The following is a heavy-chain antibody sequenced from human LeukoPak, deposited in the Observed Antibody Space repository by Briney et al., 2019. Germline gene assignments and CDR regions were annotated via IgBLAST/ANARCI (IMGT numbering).Heavy chain of an antibody. CDR2: INEDGSQK. CDR1: GFTFSSYW. D-gene: IGHD5-24*01. J-gene: IGHJ4*02. CDR3: ARDKGWLQFDY. Sequence: GGSLRLSCAASGFTFSSYWMSWVRQAPGKGLEWVANINEDGSQKYYVDSVKGRFTISRDNAKNSMNLQMNSLRAEDTAVYYCARDKGWLQFDYWGQGTQVTASS. V-gene: IGHV3-7*04.